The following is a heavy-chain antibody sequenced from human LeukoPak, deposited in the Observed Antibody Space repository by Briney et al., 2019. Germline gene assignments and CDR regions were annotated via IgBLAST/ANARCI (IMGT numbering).Heavy chain of an antibody. CDR3: TTGRNI. Sequence: GGSLRLSCAASGFTFSNAWMSWVRQAPGKGLEWVGRIKSKTDGWTTDYAAPVKGRFTISRDDSKNTLYLQMNSLKTEDTAVYYCTTGRNIWGQGTMVTVSS. CDR1: GFTFSNAW. CDR2: IKSKTDGWTT. V-gene: IGHV3-15*01. J-gene: IGHJ3*02.